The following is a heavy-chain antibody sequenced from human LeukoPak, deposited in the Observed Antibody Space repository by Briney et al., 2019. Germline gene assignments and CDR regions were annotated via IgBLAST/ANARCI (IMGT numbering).Heavy chain of an antibody. CDR3: ARDDILGEENGFDI. V-gene: IGHV3-33*01. J-gene: IGHJ3*02. D-gene: IGHD3-9*01. CDR2: IGSDGRNK. Sequence: GGSLRLSCEASGFTFSSYGIHWVRQAPGKGLEWMAVIGSDGRNKFYADSVTGRFSVSRDNSKNTLYLQMNSLRAEDTAVYYCARDDILGEENGFDILGRGTMVTDSS. CDR1: GFTFSSYG.